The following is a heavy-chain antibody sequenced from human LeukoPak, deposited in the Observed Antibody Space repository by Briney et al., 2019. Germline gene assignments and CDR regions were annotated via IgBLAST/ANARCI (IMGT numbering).Heavy chain of an antibody. CDR2: IHYNGAT. V-gene: IGHV4-39*01. D-gene: IGHD6-19*01. CDR3: ARLPLLPYSSSYYDY. Sequence: PSETLSLTCTVSGGSISNTAYYWGWIRQSPGKGLEWIAIIHYNGATYYNPSLRSRVLISADTSKNQFSLTLNSVAAADTAVYYCARLPLLPYSSSYYDYWGQGTLVTVSS. CDR1: GGSISNTAYY. J-gene: IGHJ4*02.